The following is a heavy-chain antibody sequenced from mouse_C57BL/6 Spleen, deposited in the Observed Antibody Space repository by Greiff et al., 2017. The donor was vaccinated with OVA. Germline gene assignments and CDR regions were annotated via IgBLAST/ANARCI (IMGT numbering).Heavy chain of an antibody. J-gene: IGHJ4*01. V-gene: IGHV3-1*01. CDR1: GYSITSGYD. D-gene: IGHD3-3*01. Sequence: EVKVEESGPGMVKPSQSLSLTCTVTGYSITSGYDWHWIRHFPGNKLEWMGYISYSGSTNYNPSLKSRISITHDTSKNHFFLKLNSVTTEDTATYYCARGLAGWYAMDYWGQGTSVTVSS. CDR2: ISYSGST. CDR3: ARGLAGWYAMDY.